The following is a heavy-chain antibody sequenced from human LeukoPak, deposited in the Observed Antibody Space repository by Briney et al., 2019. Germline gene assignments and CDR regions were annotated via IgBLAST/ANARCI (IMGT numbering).Heavy chain of an antibody. CDR3: AKETPLWVVVPAATRESDY. V-gene: IGHV3-23*01. CDR2: IEGSNDNT. CDR1: GFNLGGNA. J-gene: IGHJ4*02. Sequence: PGGSLRLSCAASGFNLGGNAMAWVRQAPGKGLEWVSAIEGSNDNTHYADSVKGRFTISRDNSKNTLYLQMNSLRAEDTAVYYCAKETPLWVVVPAATRESDYWGQGTLVTVSS. D-gene: IGHD2-2*01.